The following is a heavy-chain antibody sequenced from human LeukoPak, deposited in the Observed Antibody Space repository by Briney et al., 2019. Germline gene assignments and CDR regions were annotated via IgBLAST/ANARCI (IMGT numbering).Heavy chain of an antibody. V-gene: IGHV3-30*04. CDR2: IAFDDTDR. D-gene: IGHD3-22*01. J-gene: IGHJ4*02. Sequence: GGSLRLSCAASGFTFSSYAMHWVRQAPGKGLEWVAAIAFDDTDRYYIDSVKGRFTISRDNSKNTLYLQMNSLRAEDTAVYYCARSTRPYSSGYYFDYWGQGTLVTVSS. CDR1: GFTFSSYA. CDR3: ARSTRPYSSGYYFDY.